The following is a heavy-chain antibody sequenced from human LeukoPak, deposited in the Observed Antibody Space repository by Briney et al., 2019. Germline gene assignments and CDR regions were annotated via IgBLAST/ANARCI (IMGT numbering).Heavy chain of an antibody. D-gene: IGHD3-3*01. CDR2: IKQDGSEK. Sequence: GGSLRLSCAASGFTFSSYAMSWVRQAPGKGLEWVANIKQDGSEKYYVDSVKGRFTISRDNAKNSLYLQMNSLRAEDTAVYYCARLTYYDFWSGSCDAFDIWGQGTMVTVSS. CDR3: ARLTYYDFWSGSCDAFDI. V-gene: IGHV3-7*01. J-gene: IGHJ3*02. CDR1: GFTFSSYA.